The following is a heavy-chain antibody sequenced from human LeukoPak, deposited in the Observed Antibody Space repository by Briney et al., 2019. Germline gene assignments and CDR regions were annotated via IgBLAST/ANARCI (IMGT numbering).Heavy chain of an antibody. Sequence: PSETLSLTCTVSGGSISSSSYYWGWIRQPPGKGLEWIGSIYYSGSTYYNPSLKSRVTISVDTSKNQFSLKLSSVTAADTAVYYCARRRRDIVVVPAARWFDPWGQGTLVTVSS. CDR3: ARRRRDIVVVPAARWFDP. J-gene: IGHJ5*02. V-gene: IGHV4-39*01. CDR2: IYYSGST. CDR1: GGSISSSSYY. D-gene: IGHD2-2*01.